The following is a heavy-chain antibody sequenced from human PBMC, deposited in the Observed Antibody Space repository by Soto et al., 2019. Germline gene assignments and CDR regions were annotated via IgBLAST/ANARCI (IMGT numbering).Heavy chain of an antibody. Sequence: SSETLSLTCTVSGASISSGTFYWGWIRQHPGKGLESIANIYYDGSTYYNPSLKSRVTISLDTSKNQFSLKLSSVTAADTAGYYCSRARQVETXAEDNLFDPWGQGTLVTVSS. CDR3: SRARQVETXAEDNLFDP. CDR1: GASISSGTFY. CDR2: IYYDGST. V-gene: IGHV4-39*01. D-gene: IGHD4-17*01. J-gene: IGHJ5*02.